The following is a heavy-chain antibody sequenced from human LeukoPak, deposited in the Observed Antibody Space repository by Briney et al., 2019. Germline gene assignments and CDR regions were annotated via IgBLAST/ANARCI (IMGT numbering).Heavy chain of an antibody. J-gene: IGHJ3*02. D-gene: IGHD3-10*01. CDR3: ARDRPIWGRGVHDAFDI. Sequence: GASVKVSCKASGYTFTSYAMHWVRQAPGQRLEWMGWINAGNGNTKYSQKFQGRVTITRDTSASTAYMELSSLRSEDTAVYYCARDRPIWGRGVHDAFDIWGQGTMVTVSS. CDR2: INAGNGNT. V-gene: IGHV1-3*01. CDR1: GYTFTSYA.